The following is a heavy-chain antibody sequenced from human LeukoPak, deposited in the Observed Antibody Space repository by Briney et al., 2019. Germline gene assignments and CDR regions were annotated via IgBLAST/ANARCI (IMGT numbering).Heavy chain of an antibody. Sequence: PGGSLRLSCAASGFTFDDYAMHWVQQAPGKGLEWVSGISWNSGSIGYADSVKGRFTISRDNAKNSLYLQMNSLRAEDTALYYCAKDRSSWGQGTLVTVSS. CDR1: GFTFDDYA. CDR2: ISWNSGSI. D-gene: IGHD6-13*01. CDR3: AKDRSS. J-gene: IGHJ4*02. V-gene: IGHV3-9*01.